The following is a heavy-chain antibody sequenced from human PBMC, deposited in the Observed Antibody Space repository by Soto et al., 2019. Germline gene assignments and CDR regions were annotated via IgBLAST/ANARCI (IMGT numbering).Heavy chain of an antibody. V-gene: IGHV1-46*04. CDR1: GYSSSNYY. Sequence: QLQVVQSGTEVKEPGASVKVSCKASGYSSSNYYMHWVRQAPGQGLEWMGIVNPNGASTNYAQRLQGRVTLTRDTSTNTDYMELSRLTSDDTAVYFCASVTTIWSNWGQGTLVTVSS. J-gene: IGHJ4*02. CDR3: ASVTTIWSN. D-gene: IGHD2-21*02. CDR2: VNPNGAST.